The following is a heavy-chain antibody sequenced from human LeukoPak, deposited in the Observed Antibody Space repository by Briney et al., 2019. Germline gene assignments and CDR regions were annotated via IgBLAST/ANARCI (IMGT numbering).Heavy chain of an antibody. Sequence: ASVKVSCKASGYTFTSYGISWVRQAPGQGLEWMGIINVSSGGTIYAQRFQGRVTMTRDTSTSTVYMELSRLRSDDTAVYYCARSKWELLAYYMDVWGKGTTVTVSS. J-gene: IGHJ6*03. CDR3: ARSKWELLAYYMDV. CDR2: INVSSGGT. CDR1: GYTFTSYG. D-gene: IGHD1-26*01. V-gene: IGHV1-46*01.